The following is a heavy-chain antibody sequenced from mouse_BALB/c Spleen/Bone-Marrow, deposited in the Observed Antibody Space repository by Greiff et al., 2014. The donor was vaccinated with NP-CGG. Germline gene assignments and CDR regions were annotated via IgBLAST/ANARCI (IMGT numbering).Heavy chain of an antibody. CDR2: INPYNGAT. V-gene: IGHV1-31*01. Sequence: VQLQQSGPELVKPGASVKISCKASGYSFTGYYMHWVKQSHVKSLEWIGRINPYNGATSYNQNFKDKASLTVDKSSSTAYMELHSLTSEDSAVYYCARWGPTMIPYYAMDYWGQGTSVTVSS. CDR3: ARWGPTMIPYYAMDY. J-gene: IGHJ4*01. CDR1: GYSFTGYY. D-gene: IGHD2-4*01.